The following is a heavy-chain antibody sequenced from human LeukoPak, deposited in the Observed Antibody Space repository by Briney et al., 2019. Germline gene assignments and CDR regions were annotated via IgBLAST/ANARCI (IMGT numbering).Heavy chain of an antibody. J-gene: IGHJ3*01. Sequence: GGSLRLSCAASGFPFGDFAMTWVRQVPGGGLQWVSTITRSSQNTYYADSGKGRFTISRDDYKGMLYLQMNSLRAEDTAMYYCVKDDYCSIPGCVIDALVVWGQGTVVTGSS. CDR1: GFPFGDFA. V-gene: IGHV3-23*01. D-gene: IGHD4-11*01. CDR3: VKDDYCSIPGCVIDALVV. CDR2: ITRSSQNT.